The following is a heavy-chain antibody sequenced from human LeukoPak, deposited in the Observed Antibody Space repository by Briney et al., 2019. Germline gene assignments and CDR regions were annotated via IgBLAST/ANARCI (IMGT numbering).Heavy chain of an antibody. CDR1: GGSISSGGWS. D-gene: IGHD3-9*01. CDR2: IYDSGNS. J-gene: IGHJ5*02. Sequence: PSQTLSLTCAVSGGSISSGGWSWSCIPQPPGKGLEWVGNIYDSGNSYSNPYIQIPATISVDGSKTQFSLKPSSVTAADRAVYSCARYYDILTGYSITTWFDPGGQGNLVTVSS. CDR3: ARYYDILTGYSITTWFDP. V-gene: IGHV4-30-2*01.